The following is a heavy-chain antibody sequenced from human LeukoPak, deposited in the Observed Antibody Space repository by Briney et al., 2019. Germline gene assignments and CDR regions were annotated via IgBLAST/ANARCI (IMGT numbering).Heavy chain of an antibody. CDR1: GLTFSSFW. D-gene: IGHD5-24*01. Sequence: GGSLRLSCAASGLTFSSFWMNWVRQAPGKGREGVANIKQDGSEKYYLDSVKGRFTISRDNAKSSLYLQMNSLRGEDTAVYYCARRWGDGRRGDYWGQGTLVTVSS. J-gene: IGHJ4*02. CDR3: ARRWGDGRRGDY. CDR2: IKQDGSEK. V-gene: IGHV3-7*01.